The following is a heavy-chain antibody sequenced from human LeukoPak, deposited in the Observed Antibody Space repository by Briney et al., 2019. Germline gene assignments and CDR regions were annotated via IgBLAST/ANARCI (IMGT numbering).Heavy chain of an antibody. CDR3: ARDSGNNYVDV. CDR1: GFTFRAYW. V-gene: IGHV3-7*01. CDR2: IKQDGSQK. Sequence: GGSLRLSCPTSGFTFRAYWMSWLRQAPGRGLEWVANIKQDGSQKYYGDSVKGRFTISRDNAENSVFLEMNSLRVEDSAVYYCARDSGNNYVDVWGKGTTVTVSS. J-gene: IGHJ6*03.